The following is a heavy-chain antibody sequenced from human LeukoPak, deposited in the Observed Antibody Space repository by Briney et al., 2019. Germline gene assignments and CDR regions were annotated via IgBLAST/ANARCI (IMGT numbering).Heavy chain of an antibody. Sequence: GASVKVSCKASGGTFSSYTISWVRQAPGQGLEWMGRIIPILGIANYAQKFQGRVTITADKSTSTAYMELSSLRSEDTAVYYCARSILTPRGYGDYWGQGTLVTVSS. J-gene: IGHJ4*02. V-gene: IGHV1-69*02. D-gene: IGHD3-9*01. CDR3: ARSILTPRGYGDY. CDR1: GGTFSSYT. CDR2: IIPILGIA.